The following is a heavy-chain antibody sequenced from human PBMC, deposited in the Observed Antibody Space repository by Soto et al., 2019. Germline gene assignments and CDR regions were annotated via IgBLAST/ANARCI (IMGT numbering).Heavy chain of an antibody. J-gene: IGHJ4*02. D-gene: IGHD2-21*02. CDR2: IWYDGSRE. V-gene: IGHV3-33*01. CDR1: GFTFSDYG. CDR3: ARVGVGDCLHYFDY. Sequence: QVQLVESGGGVVQPGRSLRLSCAASGFTFSDYGMYWVRQAPGKGLEWVAMIWYDGSREHYPDSVKGRLTVSRDNSNNTLYLQMNSLRAEDTAVYYCARVGVGDCLHYFDYWGRGTLVTVSS.